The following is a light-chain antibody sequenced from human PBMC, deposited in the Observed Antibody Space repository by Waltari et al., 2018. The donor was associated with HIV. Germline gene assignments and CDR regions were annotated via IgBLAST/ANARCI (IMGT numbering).Light chain of an antibody. CDR3: QQFYRLPIT. V-gene: IGKV1-33*01. Sequence: DTQMTQSPSSLSASVGDRVSITCPASDDIIFYLNWFQQKPGTAPKLLIYDASHLETGVSSRFTANGSETDFTFTITTLQAEDVGTYYCQQFYRLPITFGQGTRLDIK. CDR1: DDIIFY. CDR2: DAS. J-gene: IGKJ5*01.